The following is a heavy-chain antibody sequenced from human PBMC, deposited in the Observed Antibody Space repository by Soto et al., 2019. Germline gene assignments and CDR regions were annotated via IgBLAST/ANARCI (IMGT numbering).Heavy chain of an antibody. CDR2: IYPSDSDI. CDR3: VRSGTSSGRFSDY. D-gene: IGHD2-15*01. CDR1: GYTFTSYW. Sequence: GESLKISCKGSGYTFTSYWIGWVRQMPGEGLEWMGVIYPSDSDIRYSPSFQGKVTISANKSITTAYLQWSSLKAADTAMYYCVRSGTSSGRFSDYWGQGTLVTVSS. V-gene: IGHV5-51*01. J-gene: IGHJ4*02.